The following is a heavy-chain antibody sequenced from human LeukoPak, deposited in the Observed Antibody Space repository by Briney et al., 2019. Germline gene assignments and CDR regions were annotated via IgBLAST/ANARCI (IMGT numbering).Heavy chain of an antibody. CDR3: ARGITMIVVVPDY. Sequence: GGSLRLSCAASGFTFSGYWMSWVRQTPEKGLEWVANIKQDGYEKYYVDSVKGRFTISRDNSKNTLYLQMNSLRAEDMAVYYCARGITMIVVVPDYWGQGTLVTVSS. CDR1: GFTFSGYW. V-gene: IGHV3-7*01. D-gene: IGHD3-22*01. CDR2: IKQDGYEK. J-gene: IGHJ4*02.